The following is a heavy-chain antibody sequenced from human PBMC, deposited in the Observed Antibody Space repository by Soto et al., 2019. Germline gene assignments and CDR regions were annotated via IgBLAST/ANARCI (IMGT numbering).Heavy chain of an antibody. CDR2: IDPSDSYT. J-gene: IGHJ6*02. Sequence: GESLKISCKGSGYSFTSYWISWVRQMPGKGLGWMGRIDPSDSYTNYSPSFQGHVTISADKSISTAYLQWSSLKASDTAMYYCARRMVGAPGMDVWGQGTTVTVSS. CDR1: GYSFTSYW. CDR3: ARRMVGAPGMDV. D-gene: IGHD1-26*01. V-gene: IGHV5-10-1*01.